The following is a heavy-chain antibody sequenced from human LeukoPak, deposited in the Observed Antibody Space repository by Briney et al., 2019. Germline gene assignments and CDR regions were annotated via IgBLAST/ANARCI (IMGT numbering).Heavy chain of an antibody. CDR2: ISSSSSYI. J-gene: IGHJ5*02. CDR3: ARDFIAAAGPNWFDP. Sequence: GGSLRLSCGASGFTFSNYAMSWVRQAPGKGLEWVSSISSSSSYIYYADSVKGRFTISRDNAKNSLYLQMNSLRAEDTAVYYCARDFIAAAGPNWFDPWGQGTLVTVSS. V-gene: IGHV3-21*01. CDR1: GFTFSNYA. D-gene: IGHD6-13*01.